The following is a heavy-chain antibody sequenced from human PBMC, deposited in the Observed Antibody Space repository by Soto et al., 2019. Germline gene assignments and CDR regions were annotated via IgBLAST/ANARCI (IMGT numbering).Heavy chain of an antibody. CDR2: INVGNGDR. CDR1: GDTFTTYA. D-gene: IGHD4-17*01. Sequence: ASVKVSGKTSGDTFTTYAIHWLRQAPGQMLEWMGWINVGNGDRRYSQKFQGRVTITRDTSANTAFMDLNSLTYEDTAVYFCARLYGGYPFDYWGQGTLVTVSS. CDR3: ARLYGGYPFDY. J-gene: IGHJ4*02. V-gene: IGHV1-3*01.